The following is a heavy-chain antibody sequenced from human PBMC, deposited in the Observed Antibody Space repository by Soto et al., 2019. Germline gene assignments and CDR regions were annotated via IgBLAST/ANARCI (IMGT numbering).Heavy chain of an antibody. CDR3: CITMVVWRVITDYYYGMDV. CDR1: GFTFSNSW. D-gene: IGHD3-10*01. V-gene: IGHV3-7*02. Sequence: EVQLVESGGGLVQPGGSLRLSCAASGFTFSNSWMSWVRQVPGKGLEWVANIKEDGSGKYYVDSVKGRFTISRDNAKNSLYLQMNSLRAEDTAVYYCCITMVVWRVITDYYYGMDVWGQGTTVTVSS. J-gene: IGHJ6*02. CDR2: IKEDGSGK.